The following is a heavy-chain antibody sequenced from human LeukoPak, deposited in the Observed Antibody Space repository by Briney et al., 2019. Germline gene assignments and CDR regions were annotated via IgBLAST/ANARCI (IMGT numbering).Heavy chain of an antibody. J-gene: IGHJ4*02. Sequence: PEGSLRLSCAASGFTFSSYAMSWVRQAPGKGLEWVSAISGSGGGTYYADSVKGRFTISRDNSKNTLYLRMNSLRAEDTAVYYCAKEYYYDSSGFYWGQGTLVTVSS. V-gene: IGHV3-23*01. CDR2: ISGSGGGT. D-gene: IGHD3-22*01. CDR1: GFTFSSYA. CDR3: AKEYYYDSSGFY.